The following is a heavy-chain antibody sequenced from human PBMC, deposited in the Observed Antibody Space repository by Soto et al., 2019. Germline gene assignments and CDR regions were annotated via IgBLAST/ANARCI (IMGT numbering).Heavy chain of an antibody. CDR1: GDVITKNTFY. D-gene: IGHD2-8*02. CDR2: IYYSGNS. J-gene: IGHJ4*02. V-gene: IGHV4-39*01. Sequence: SETLSLTCTVSGDVITKNTFYWGWVRQPPGEALEWIGSIYYSGNSFYNPSLESRVSISVDSSKNQFSLKMSSVTAADTSLYFCVASLVAPPWRQFFYFYSWGQGALVTVSS. CDR3: VASLVAPPWRQFFYFYS.